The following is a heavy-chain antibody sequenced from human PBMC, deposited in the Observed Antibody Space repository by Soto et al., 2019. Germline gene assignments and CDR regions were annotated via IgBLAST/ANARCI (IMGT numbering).Heavy chain of an antibody. V-gene: IGHV4-59*01. CDR3: VRGVYDYWSGYYAGSGLDV. CDR2: IYYSGNT. D-gene: IGHD3-3*01. Sequence: QVHLLESGPGLVRPSETLSLTCSVSGGSMSPYYWSWIRQSPRKGLEWIGYIYYSGNTNYNPSLKSRVTISVDTSKSQFSLKLNSVTAADSAVYYCVRGVYDYWSGYYAGSGLDVWGQGTTVIVSS. J-gene: IGHJ6*02. CDR1: GGSMSPYY.